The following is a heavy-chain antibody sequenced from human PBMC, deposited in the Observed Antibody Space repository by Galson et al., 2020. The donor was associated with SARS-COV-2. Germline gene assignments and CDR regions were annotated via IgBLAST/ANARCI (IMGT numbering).Heavy chain of an antibody. V-gene: IGHV3-74*01. Sequence: GGSLRLSCAASGFASSNYWMHWVRQTQGKGLEWDSRMHSDGSLITHADSVTGRFTISRDHAKNTLYLQMNRLGPEDTGLCYCAGALAIWGQGTLVTVSS. D-gene: IGHD2-15*01. J-gene: IGHJ4*02. CDR3: AGALAI. CDR1: GFASSNYW. CDR2: MHSDGSLI.